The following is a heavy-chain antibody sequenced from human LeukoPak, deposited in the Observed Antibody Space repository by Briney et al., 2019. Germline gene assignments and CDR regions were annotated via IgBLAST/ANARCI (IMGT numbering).Heavy chain of an antibody. D-gene: IGHD3-22*01. CDR3: AKGDSGYYTFFDY. CDR2: ISYDGSNK. Sequence: TGGSLRLSCAASGAYGFTFSTYGMHWVRQAPGKGLEWVAVISYDGSNKYYADSVKGRFTISRDNSKNTLYLQMNSLRAEDTALYYCAKGDSGYYTFFDYWGQGTLVTVSS. V-gene: IGHV3-30*18. CDR1: GAYGFTFSTYG. J-gene: IGHJ4*02.